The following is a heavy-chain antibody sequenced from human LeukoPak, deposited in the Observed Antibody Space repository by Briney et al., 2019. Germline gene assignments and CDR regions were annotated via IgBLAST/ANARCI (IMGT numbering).Heavy chain of an antibody. J-gene: IGHJ4*02. CDR2: ISSSDSPI. CDR1: GFTFSDYS. CDR3: ARDRAINTYFGFPY. V-gene: IGHV3-11*01. D-gene: IGHD2/OR15-2a*01. Sequence: TTGGSLRLSCAASGFTFSDYSMSWIRQAPGKGLEWVSYISSSDSPIYYADSVKGRFTISRDNAKNSLFLQMDNLRAEDTAVYYCARDRAINTYFGFPYWGQGTLVTVSS.